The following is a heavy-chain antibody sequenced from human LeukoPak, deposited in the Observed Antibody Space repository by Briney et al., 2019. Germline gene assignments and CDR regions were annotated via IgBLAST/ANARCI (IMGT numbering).Heavy chain of an antibody. J-gene: IGHJ4*02. CDR2: IFYTGST. Sequence: PSETLSLTCTVSGGSISSYHWSWVRQPPGKGLEWIGYIFYTGSTKYGPSLNSRVTISLDTSKNQFSLKLSSVTAADTAVYYCARQPAGYYGKTGYYPYYFDYWGQGTLVTVSS. CDR3: ARQPAGYYGKTGYYPYYFDY. CDR1: GGSISSYH. D-gene: IGHD3-22*01. V-gene: IGHV4-59*08.